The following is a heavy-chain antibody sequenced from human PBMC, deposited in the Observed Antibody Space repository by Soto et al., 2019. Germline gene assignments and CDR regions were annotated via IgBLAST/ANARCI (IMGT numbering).Heavy chain of an antibody. Sequence: QVQLQQWGAGLLKPSETLSLTCSVYGGSFSGNYWTWIRPPPGKWLEWIGEIKHRGSTNYSPSLNTPHTLSVDTYKIQFLLKLISVTAPDPAVYYCARGVRVVQAAMLTGTKSTGYLDVWGGGTLVAVSS. J-gene: IGHJ2*01. CDR1: GGSFSGNY. D-gene: IGHD2-2*01. V-gene: IGHV4-34*01. CDR3: ARGVRVVQAAMLTGTKSTGYLDV. CDR2: IKHRGST.